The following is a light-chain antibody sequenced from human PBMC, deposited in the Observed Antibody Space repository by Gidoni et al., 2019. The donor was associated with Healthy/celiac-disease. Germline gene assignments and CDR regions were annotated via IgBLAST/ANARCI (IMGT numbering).Light chain of an antibody. Sequence: IQMTQSPSTLSTSVGDRVTITCRAIQSISSCLAWYQQKPGKAPNLLLYKASSVESGVPSRFSGSGSGTEFTLTISSLQPEIFATYYCQQYNSYLYTFGQGTKLEIK. CDR1: QSISSC. CDR2: KAS. V-gene: IGKV1-5*03. J-gene: IGKJ2*01. CDR3: QQYNSYLYT.